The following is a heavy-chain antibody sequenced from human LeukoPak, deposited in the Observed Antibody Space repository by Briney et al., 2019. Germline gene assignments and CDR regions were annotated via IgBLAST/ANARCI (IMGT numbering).Heavy chain of an antibody. J-gene: IGHJ3*02. Sequence: SETLSLTCIVSGYSISSGYYWGWIRQPPGKGLEWIGSIYHSGSTYYNPSLKSRVTISVDTSKNQFSLKLSSVTAADTAVYYCAALWGIVGATDPGAFDIWGQGTMVTVSS. CDR1: GYSISSGYY. V-gene: IGHV4-38-2*02. D-gene: IGHD1-26*01. CDR2: IYHSGST. CDR3: AALWGIVGATDPGAFDI.